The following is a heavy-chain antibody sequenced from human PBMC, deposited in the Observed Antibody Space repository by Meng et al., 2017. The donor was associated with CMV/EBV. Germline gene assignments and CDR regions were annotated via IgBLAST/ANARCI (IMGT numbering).Heavy chain of an antibody. J-gene: IGHJ5*01. Sequence: GGSLRLSCAASGFTVSSNYMSWVRQAPGKGLEWVSVIYSGGSTYYADSVKGRFTISRDNSKNTLYLQMNSLRAEDTAVYYCVVTQLGARPPDSWGQGTLVTVSS. D-gene: IGHD6-6*01. V-gene: IGHV3-53*01. CDR3: VVTQLGARPPDS. CDR1: GFTVSSNY. CDR2: IYSGGST.